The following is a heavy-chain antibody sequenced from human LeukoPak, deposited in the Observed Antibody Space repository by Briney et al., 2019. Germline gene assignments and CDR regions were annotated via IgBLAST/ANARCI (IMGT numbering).Heavy chain of an antibody. CDR3: ARDPVGAVVFDY. CDR2: INPNSGGT. J-gene: IGHJ4*02. CDR1: GYTFTSYA. D-gene: IGHD1-26*01. Sequence: ASVKVSCKASGYTFTSYAMNWVRQAPGQGLEWMGWINPNSGGTNYAQKFQGRVTMTRDTSISTAYMELSRLRSDDTAVYYCARDPVGAVVFDYWGQGTLVTVSS. V-gene: IGHV1-2*02.